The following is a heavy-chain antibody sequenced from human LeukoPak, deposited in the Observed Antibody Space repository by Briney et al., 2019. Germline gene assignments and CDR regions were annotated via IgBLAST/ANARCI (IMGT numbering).Heavy chain of an antibody. CDR1: GGSISSSNYY. D-gene: IGHD6-13*01. CDR3: ARGAAATY. J-gene: IGHJ4*02. CDR2: IYYSGST. Sequence: SETLSLTCTVSGGSISSSNYYWGWIRQPPGKGLEWIGSIYYSGSTFYNPSLKSRVTISVDTSKKQFSLKLTSVTAADTAVYYCARGAAATYWGQGTLVTVSS. V-gene: IGHV4-39*01.